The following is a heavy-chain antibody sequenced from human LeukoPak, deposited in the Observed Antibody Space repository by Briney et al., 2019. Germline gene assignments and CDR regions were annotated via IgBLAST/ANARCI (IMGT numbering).Heavy chain of an antibody. D-gene: IGHD1-26*01. CDR2: ISYDGSNK. Sequence: PGGSLRLSCAASGFTFSSYAMHWVRQAPGKGLEWVAVISYDGSNKYYADSVKGRFTISRDNSKNTLYLQMNSLRAEDTAVYYCAREYGKCSDYWGQGTLVTVSS. CDR1: GFTFSSYA. J-gene: IGHJ4*02. V-gene: IGHV3-30-3*01. CDR3: AREYGKCSDY.